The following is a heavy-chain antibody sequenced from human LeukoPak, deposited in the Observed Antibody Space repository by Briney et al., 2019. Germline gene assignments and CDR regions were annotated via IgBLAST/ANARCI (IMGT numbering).Heavy chain of an antibody. D-gene: IGHD6-19*01. Sequence: HSGGSLILSCAASGFTVSSNYMSWVRQAPGKGLEWVSVIYSGGSTYYADSVKGRFTISRDNSKNTLYLQMNSLRAEDTAVYYCAREGVAVAGKYYYGMDVWGQGTTVTVSS. V-gene: IGHV3-53*01. J-gene: IGHJ6*02. CDR2: IYSGGST. CDR1: GFTVSSNY. CDR3: AREGVAVAGKYYYGMDV.